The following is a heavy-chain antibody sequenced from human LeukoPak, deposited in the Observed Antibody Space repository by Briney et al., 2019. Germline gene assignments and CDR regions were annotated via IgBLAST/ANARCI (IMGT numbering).Heavy chain of an antibody. CDR3: ARESGSEITGTTFPDY. J-gene: IGHJ4*02. D-gene: IGHD1-7*01. CDR1: GGTFSSYA. V-gene: IGHV1-69*05. CDR2: IIPIFGTA. Sequence: ASVKVSCKASGGTFSSYAISWVRQAPGQGLEWMGGIIPIFGTANYAQKFQGRVTITTDESTSTAYMELSSLRSEDTAVYYCARESGSEITGTTFPDYWGQGTLVTVSS.